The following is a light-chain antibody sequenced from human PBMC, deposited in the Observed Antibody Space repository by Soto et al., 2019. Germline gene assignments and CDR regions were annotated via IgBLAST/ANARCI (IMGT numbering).Light chain of an antibody. CDR1: QSISNW. CDR2: RAS. Sequence: DIQMTQSPSTLSASVGHRVTITCRASQSISNWLAWYQQKPGKAPTLLIYRASNLEGGVPSRFSGSGSGTEFTLTISSLQPDDFATYYCQQYDSYSKEFGQGTKVEIK. J-gene: IGKJ1*01. V-gene: IGKV1-5*03. CDR3: QQYDSYSKE.